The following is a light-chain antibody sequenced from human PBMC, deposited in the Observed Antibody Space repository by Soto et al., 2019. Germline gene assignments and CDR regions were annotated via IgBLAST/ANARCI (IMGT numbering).Light chain of an antibody. CDR3: QQYSSWPRT. CDR1: QNVMYN. Sequence: EIVLTQSPATLSVSPGGRATLSCRASQNVMYNLAWYQQKPGQAPRLLVYGASTRATDAPPRFRGSGSGTEFSLTISSLQSKDYATYFCQQYSSWPRTFGQGSRVEIK. J-gene: IGKJ1*01. V-gene: IGKV3-15*01. CDR2: GAS.